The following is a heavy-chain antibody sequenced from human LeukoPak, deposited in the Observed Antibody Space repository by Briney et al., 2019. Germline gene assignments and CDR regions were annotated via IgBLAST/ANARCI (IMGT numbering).Heavy chain of an antibody. CDR3: ARRAGDYSHPYDY. V-gene: IGHV3-20*04. CDR1: GFTFDDHG. Sequence: GGSLRLSCAASGFTFDDHGMSWVRQGPGKGLEWVSGINWNGGNTGYADSVKGRFTISRDNSKNTLYLQMNSLRAEDTAVYYCARRAGDYSHPYDYWGQGILVTVSS. J-gene: IGHJ4*02. D-gene: IGHD3-22*01. CDR2: INWNGGNT.